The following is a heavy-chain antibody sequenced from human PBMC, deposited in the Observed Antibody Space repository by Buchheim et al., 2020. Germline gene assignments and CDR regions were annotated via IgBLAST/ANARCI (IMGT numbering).Heavy chain of an antibody. CDR2: IYYSGST. J-gene: IGHJ4*02. CDR3: ARVGRGGYCSGGGCYSDY. CDR1: GGSISSYY. V-gene: IGHV4-59*01. D-gene: IGHD2-15*01. Sequence: QLQLQESGPGLVKPSETLSLTCTVSGGSISSYYWNWIRQPPGKGLEWIGYIYYSGSTNYNPSLQSRVTISVDTSKNQFSLKLSFVTAADTAVYYCARVGRGGYCSGGGCYSDYWGQGT.